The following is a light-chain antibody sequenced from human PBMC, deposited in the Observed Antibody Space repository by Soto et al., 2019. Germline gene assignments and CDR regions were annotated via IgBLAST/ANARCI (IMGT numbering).Light chain of an antibody. CDR1: SGHSSYA. J-gene: IGLJ2*01. V-gene: IGLV4-69*01. Sequence: QLVLTQSPSASASLGASVKLTCTLSSGHSSYAIAWHQQQPEKDPRYLMKLNSDGSHSKGDGIPDRFSGSISGAERYLTISSLQSEDEADYYCQTWGTGIQVFGGGTKLTVL. CDR2: LNSDGSH. CDR3: QTWGTGIQV.